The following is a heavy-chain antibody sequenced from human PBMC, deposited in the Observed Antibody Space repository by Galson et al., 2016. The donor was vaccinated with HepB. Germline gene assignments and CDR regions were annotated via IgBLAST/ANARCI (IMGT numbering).Heavy chain of an antibody. J-gene: IGHJ4*02. Sequence: SLRLSCAASGFTLRSYTMNWVRQAPGKGLEWVSSISSSSGNIYYADSVKGRFTISRDNVKNSLYLQMNSLRAEDTAVYYCAREGSWPRDFDYWGQGTLVTVSS. D-gene: IGHD6-13*01. CDR2: ISSSSGNI. V-gene: IGHV3-21*01. CDR3: AREGSWPRDFDY. CDR1: GFTLRSYT.